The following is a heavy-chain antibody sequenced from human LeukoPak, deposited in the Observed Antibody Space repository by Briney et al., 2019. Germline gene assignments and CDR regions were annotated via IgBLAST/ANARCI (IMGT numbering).Heavy chain of an antibody. Sequence: GGSLRLSCADSGFTLSSYSMSWVRQAPGKGLEWVSYISSSSSTIYYADSVKGRFTISRDNAKNSPYLQMNSLRAEATAVYYCAKRAARPAYYFDFWGQGTLVTISS. V-gene: IGHV3-48*01. J-gene: IGHJ4*02. D-gene: IGHD6-6*01. CDR2: ISSSSSTI. CDR3: AKRAARPAYYFDF. CDR1: GFTLSSYS.